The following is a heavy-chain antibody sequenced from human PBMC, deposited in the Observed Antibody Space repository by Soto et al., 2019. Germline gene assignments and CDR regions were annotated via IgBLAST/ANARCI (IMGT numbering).Heavy chain of an antibody. CDR2: IIPIFGTA. CDR3: ASFYRDRYNWFDP. V-gene: IGHV1-69*06. D-gene: IGHD2-21*01. Sequence: GASVKVSCKASGGTFSSYAISWVRQAPGQGLEWMGGIIPIFGTANYAQKFQGRVTITADKSTSTAYMELSSLRSEDTAVYYCASFYRDRYNWFDPWGQGTLVTVSS. J-gene: IGHJ5*02. CDR1: GGTFSSYA.